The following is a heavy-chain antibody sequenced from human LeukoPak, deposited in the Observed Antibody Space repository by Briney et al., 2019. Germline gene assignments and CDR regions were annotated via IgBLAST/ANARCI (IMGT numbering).Heavy chain of an antibody. Sequence: SETLSLTCAVYGGSFSGYYWSWIRQPPGKGLEWIGSIYYSGSTYYNPSLKSRVTISVDTSKNQFSLKLSSVTAADTAVYYCARAPRIDSSGSNWFDPWGQGTLVTVSS. CDR1: GGSFSGYY. D-gene: IGHD3-22*01. V-gene: IGHV4-34*01. J-gene: IGHJ5*02. CDR3: ARAPRIDSSGSNWFDP. CDR2: IYYSGST.